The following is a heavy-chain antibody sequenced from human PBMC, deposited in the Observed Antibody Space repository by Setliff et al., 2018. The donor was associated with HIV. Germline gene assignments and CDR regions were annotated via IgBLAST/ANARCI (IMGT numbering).Heavy chain of an antibody. CDR3: ARVRLTMIMMVDYFDQ. CDR1: GGSISNFY. V-gene: IGHV4-4*07. Sequence: SETLSLTCSVSGGSISNFYWSWIRQPPGKGLEWVGHIYSAGDTNYNPSLKSRVTLSADTSKNQLSLSLTSVTAADTAVYYCARVRLTMIMMVDYFDQWGQGTLVTVSS. CDR2: IYSAGDT. D-gene: IGHD3-22*01. J-gene: IGHJ4*02.